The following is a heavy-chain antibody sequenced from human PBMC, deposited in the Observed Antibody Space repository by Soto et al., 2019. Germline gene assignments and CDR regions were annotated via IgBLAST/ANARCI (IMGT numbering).Heavy chain of an antibody. CDR1: GGSISSYY. J-gene: IGHJ3*02. V-gene: IGHV4-4*07. CDR2: IYTSGST. CDR3: ARESYSSGWTDIDAFDI. Sequence: SETLSLTCTVSGGSISSYYWSWIRQPAGKGLEWIGRIYTSGSTNYNPSLKSRVTMSVDTSENQFSLKLSSVTAADTAVYYCARESYSSGWTDIDAFDIWGQGTMVTVSS. D-gene: IGHD6-19*01.